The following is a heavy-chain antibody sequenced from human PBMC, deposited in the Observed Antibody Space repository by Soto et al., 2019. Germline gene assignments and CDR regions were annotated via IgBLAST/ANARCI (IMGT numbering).Heavy chain of an antibody. Sequence: ASVKVSCKASGYTFTNYGISLVRQAPVQVLELIVWINVYNFNTKYSRKLQGRFTITTYTSTITSYIELMSLRSDDTAVYYCARDRDLELGDYWGQGTLVTVST. J-gene: IGHJ4*02. V-gene: IGHV1-18*01. CDR3: ARDRDLELGDY. D-gene: IGHD1-26*01. CDR2: INVYNFNT. CDR1: GYTFTNYG.